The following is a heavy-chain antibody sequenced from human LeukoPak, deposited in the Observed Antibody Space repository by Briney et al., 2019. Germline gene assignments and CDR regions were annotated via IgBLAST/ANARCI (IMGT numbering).Heavy chain of an antibody. CDR1: GGTFSSYA. CDR3: ASCPYAPGVYYYYMDV. CDR2: IIPISGTA. J-gene: IGHJ6*03. V-gene: IGHV1-69*05. Sequence: SVKVSCKASGGTFSSYAISWVRQAPGQGLECMGGIIPISGTANYAQKFQGRVTITTDESTSTAYMELSSLRSEDTAVYYCASCPYAPGVYYYYMDVWGKGTTVTVSS. D-gene: IGHD2-2*01.